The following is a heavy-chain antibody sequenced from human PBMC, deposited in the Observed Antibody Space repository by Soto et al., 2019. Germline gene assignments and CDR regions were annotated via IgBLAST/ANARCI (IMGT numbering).Heavy chain of an antibody. V-gene: IGHV3-23*01. D-gene: IGHD6-6*01. CDR3: AKEILSSRPHYYYYGLDV. J-gene: IGHJ6*02. CDR1: GFTFRSYA. CDR2: ISGSGSSI. Sequence: GGSLSLSCAASGFTFRSYAMSWVRQAPGKGLEWVSTISGSGSSIYYADSVKGRFTISRDNSKDTLYLQVNSLRAEDTAVYYCAKEILSSRPHYYYYGLDVWGQGTKVTVSS.